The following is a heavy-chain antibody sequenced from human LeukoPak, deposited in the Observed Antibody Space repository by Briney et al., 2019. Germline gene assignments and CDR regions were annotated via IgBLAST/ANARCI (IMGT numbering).Heavy chain of an antibody. CDR1: GFTFSYHW. D-gene: IGHD6-19*01. V-gene: IGHV3-7*03. CDR3: AKGATLAVAGTLGDY. CDR2: IKNDGAVK. Sequence: GGSLTLSCAASGFTFSYHWMTWVRQAPGKGLEWVANIKNDGAVKNYVDSVKGRFTISRDNAKNSLYLQMNSLRAEDTALYYCAKGATLAVAGTLGDYWGQGTLVTVSS. J-gene: IGHJ4*02.